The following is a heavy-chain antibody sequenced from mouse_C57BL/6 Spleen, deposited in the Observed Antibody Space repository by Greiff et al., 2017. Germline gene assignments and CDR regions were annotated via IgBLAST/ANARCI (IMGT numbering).Heavy chain of an antibody. D-gene: IGHD1-1*01. J-gene: IGHJ4*01. V-gene: IGHV1-5*01. Sequence: DVQLQESGTVLARPGASVKMSCKTSGYTFTSYWMHWVKQRPGQGLEWIGAIYPGNSDTSYNQKFKGKAKLTAVTSASTAYMELSSLTNEDSAVYYCTSIYYGSRDAMDYWGQGTSVTVSS. CDR3: TSIYYGSRDAMDY. CDR1: GYTFTSYW. CDR2: IYPGNSDT.